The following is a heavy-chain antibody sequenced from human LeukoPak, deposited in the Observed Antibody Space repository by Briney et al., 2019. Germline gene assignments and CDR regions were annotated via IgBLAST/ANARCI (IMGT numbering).Heavy chain of an antibody. D-gene: IGHD1-26*01. CDR2: IYYGGST. J-gene: IGHJ4*02. Sequence: PSETLSLTCTVSGGSIRGYYWSWIRQSPGTGLEYIGYIYYGGSTNYNPSLKSRVSMSIDTSKNQFFLKLSSVTAADTAVYYCARHYSSGTYPLEYWGQGTLVTVSS. V-gene: IGHV4-59*08. CDR1: GGSIRGYY. CDR3: ARHYSSGTYPLEY.